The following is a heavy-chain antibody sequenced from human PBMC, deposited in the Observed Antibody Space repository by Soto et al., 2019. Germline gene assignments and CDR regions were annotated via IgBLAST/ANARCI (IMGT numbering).Heavy chain of an antibody. V-gene: IGHV1-8*01. D-gene: IGHD3-16*01. CDR3: ASCVAYSN. CDR1: GYTFTTYD. J-gene: IGHJ4*02. Sequence: QVQLVQSGADVKKPGASVKVSCKASGYTFTTYDINWVRQATGQGLEWMGRMNPNSGKTDYSQKFQGRVTMTRNTSISTAYMELNSLRSEDTAVYYCASCVAYSNWGQGTLVNVSS. CDR2: MNPNSGKT.